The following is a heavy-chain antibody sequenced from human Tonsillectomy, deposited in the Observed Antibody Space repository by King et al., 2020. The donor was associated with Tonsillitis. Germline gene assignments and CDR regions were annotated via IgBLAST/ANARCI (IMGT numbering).Heavy chain of an antibody. Sequence: VQLQESGPGLVKPSQTLSLTCIVSGGSISNGGHYWSWIRQHRGKGLEWIGYIYYSANTYNPSPSIYYNPSLKSRVTVSGDTSKNQFSLKLNSVTAADTAVYYCARYEGGVFDPWGQGSLVAVSS. J-gene: IGHJ5*02. CDR2: IYYSANT. CDR3: ARYEGGVFDP. V-gene: IGHV4-31*03. D-gene: IGHD2-15*01. CDR1: GGSISNGGHY.